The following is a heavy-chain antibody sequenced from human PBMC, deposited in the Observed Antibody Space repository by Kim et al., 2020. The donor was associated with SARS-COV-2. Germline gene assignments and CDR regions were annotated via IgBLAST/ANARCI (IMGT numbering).Heavy chain of an antibody. J-gene: IGHJ4*02. CDR3: AKRPGVGDPYYFDF. CDR2: LSGSSGNT. V-gene: IGHV3-23*01. Sequence: GGSLRLSCAASGFTFSTYAMSWVRQAPGKGLERVSTLSGSSGNTYYADAVKGRFTISRDISKNMLYLQMNSLRAEDTAVYYCAKRPGVGDPYYFDFWGQGTLVTVSS. D-gene: IGHD2-21*02. CDR1: GFTFSTYA.